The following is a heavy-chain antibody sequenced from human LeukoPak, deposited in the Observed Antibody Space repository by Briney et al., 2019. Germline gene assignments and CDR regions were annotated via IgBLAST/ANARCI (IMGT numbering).Heavy chain of an antibody. Sequence: HGASVKVSCKVSGYTLTELSMHWVRQAPGQGLEWMGIINPSGGSTSYAQKFQGRVAMTRDTSTSTVYMELSSLRSEDTAVYYCARERGGYSYGYFGYWGQGTLVTVSS. CDR1: GYTLTELS. CDR2: INPSGGST. D-gene: IGHD5-18*01. V-gene: IGHV1-46*01. J-gene: IGHJ4*02. CDR3: ARERGGYSYGYFGY.